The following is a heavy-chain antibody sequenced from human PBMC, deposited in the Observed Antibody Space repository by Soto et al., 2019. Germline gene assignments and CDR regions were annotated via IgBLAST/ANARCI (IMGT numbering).Heavy chain of an antibody. CDR3: ATTNLDV. Sequence: EVQLVVSGGGLVKPGGSLRLSCVASGFTFSSYTLNWARQAPGKGLEWVSAISSSSSYKYYADSVNGRFIISRDNAQNSLYLQMNSLRAEDTAVYYCATTNLDVWGQGTTVTVSS. D-gene: IGHD2-8*01. J-gene: IGHJ6*02. CDR1: GFTFSSYT. V-gene: IGHV3-21*01. CDR2: ISSSSSYK.